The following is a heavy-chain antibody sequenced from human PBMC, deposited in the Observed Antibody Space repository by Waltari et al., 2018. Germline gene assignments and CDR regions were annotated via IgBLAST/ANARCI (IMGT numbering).Heavy chain of an antibody. J-gene: IGHJ3*02. CDR2: IYYSGST. D-gene: IGHD3-3*01. CDR3: ARGVGYGVVSDAFDI. V-gene: IGHV4-39*01. CDR1: GCSISSSRYF. Sequence: QLQLQESGPGLVEPSETLPLTWTVSGCSISSSRYFWGWISHSSGKGLEWIVSIYYSGSTYYNPSLKSRVTISVDTSKNQFSLKLSSVTAADTAVYYCARGVGYGVVSDAFDIWGQGTMVTVSS.